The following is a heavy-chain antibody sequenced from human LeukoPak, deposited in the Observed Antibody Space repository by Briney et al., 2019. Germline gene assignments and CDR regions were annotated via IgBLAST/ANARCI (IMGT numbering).Heavy chain of an antibody. CDR3: ARDRAYYDILTGHVCAFDI. CDR1: GFTFSSYS. D-gene: IGHD3-9*01. CDR2: ISSSSSYI. J-gene: IGHJ3*02. Sequence: PGGSLRLSCAASGFTFSSYSMNWVRQAPGKGLEWVSSISSSSSYIYYADSVKGRFTISRDNAKNSLYLQMNSLRAEDTAVYYCARDRAYYDILTGHVCAFDIWGQGTMVTVSS. V-gene: IGHV3-21*01.